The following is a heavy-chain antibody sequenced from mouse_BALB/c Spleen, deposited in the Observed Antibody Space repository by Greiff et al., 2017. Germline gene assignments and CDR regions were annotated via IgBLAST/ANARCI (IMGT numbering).Heavy chain of an antibody. CDR1: GYTFTSYW. Sequence: QVQLQQPGAELVRPGASVKLSCKASGYTFTSYWINWVKQRPGQGLEWIGNIYPSDSYTNYNQKFKDKATLTVDKSSSTAYMQLSRPTSEDSAVYYCTRNYYGSFAYWGQGTLVTVSA. J-gene: IGHJ3*01. V-gene: IGHV1-69*02. CDR3: TRNYYGSFAY. D-gene: IGHD1-1*01. CDR2: IYPSDSYT.